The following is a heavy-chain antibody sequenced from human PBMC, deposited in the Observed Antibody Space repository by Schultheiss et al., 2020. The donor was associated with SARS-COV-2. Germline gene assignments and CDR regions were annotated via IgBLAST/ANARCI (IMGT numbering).Heavy chain of an antibody. CDR1: GGSISSYY. D-gene: IGHD3-9*01. CDR3: ARAPTYYDILTASYYYYGLDV. V-gene: IGHV4-59*12. J-gene: IGHJ6*02. Sequence: SETLSLTCTVSGGSISSYYWSWIRQPPGKGLEWIGSIYHSGTTYYNPSLKSRVSISVDTSKNQFSLRLSSVTAADTAVYYCARAPTYYDILTASYYYYGLDVWGRGTTVTVSS. CDR2: IYHSGTT.